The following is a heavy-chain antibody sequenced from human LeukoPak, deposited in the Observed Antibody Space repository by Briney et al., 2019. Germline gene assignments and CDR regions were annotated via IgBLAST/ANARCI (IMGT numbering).Heavy chain of an antibody. CDR2: INHSGST. Sequence: SETLSLTCAVYGGSFSGYYWSWIRQPPGKGLEWIGEINHSGSTNYNSSLKSLVTISVDTSKNQFSLKLSSVTAADTAVYYCARRDYRKRMDYWGQGTLVTVSS. V-gene: IGHV4-34*01. CDR1: GGSFSGYY. D-gene: IGHD1-14*01. CDR3: ARRDYRKRMDY. J-gene: IGHJ4*02.